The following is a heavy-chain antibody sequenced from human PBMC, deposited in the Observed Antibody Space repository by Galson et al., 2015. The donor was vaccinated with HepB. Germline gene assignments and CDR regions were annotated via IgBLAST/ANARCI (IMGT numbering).Heavy chain of an antibody. Sequence: SLRLSCAASGFTFSSYAMQWVRQAPGKGLEWVAVISYDGTYKYSADSVKGRFTISRDSSKNTLYLQMNSLRAEDTAVYYCARIDYYETSAYYPLDYWGQGTLVTVPS. CDR2: ISYDGTYK. D-gene: IGHD3-22*01. J-gene: IGHJ4*02. CDR3: ARIDYYETSAYYPLDY. V-gene: IGHV3-30*04. CDR1: GFTFSSYA.